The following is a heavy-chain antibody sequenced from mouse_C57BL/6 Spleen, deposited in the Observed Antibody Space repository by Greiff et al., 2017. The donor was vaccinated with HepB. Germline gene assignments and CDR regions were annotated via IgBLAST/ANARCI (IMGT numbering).Heavy chain of an antibody. CDR3: ARDRPYYSKNPFAY. CDR2: ISDGGSYT. V-gene: IGHV5-4*01. J-gene: IGHJ3*01. CDR1: GFTFSSYA. D-gene: IGHD2-5*01. Sequence: EVMLVESGGGLVKPGGSLKLSCAASGFTFSSYAMSWVRQTPEKRLEWVATISDGGSYTYYPDNVKGRFTISRDNAKNNLYLQMSHLKSEDTAMYYCARDRPYYSKNPFAYWGQGTLVTVSA.